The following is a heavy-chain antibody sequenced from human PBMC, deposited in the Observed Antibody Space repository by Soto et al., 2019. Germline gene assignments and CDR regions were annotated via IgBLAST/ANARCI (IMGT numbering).Heavy chain of an antibody. D-gene: IGHD2-8*01. CDR3: TRGSSGMVYANHAFDI. J-gene: IGHJ3*02. CDR1: GFTFGDYA. V-gene: IGHV3-49*04. Sequence: GSLRLSCTASGFTFGDYAMSWVRQAPGKGLEWVGFIRSKAYGGTTEYAASVKGRFTISRDDSKSIAYLQMNSLKTEDTAVYYCTRGSSGMVYANHAFDIWGQGTMVTVSS. CDR2: IRSKAYGGTT.